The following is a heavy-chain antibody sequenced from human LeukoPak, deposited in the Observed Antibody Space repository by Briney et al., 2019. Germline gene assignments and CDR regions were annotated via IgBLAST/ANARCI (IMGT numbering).Heavy chain of an antibody. V-gene: IGHV3-23*01. CDR3: ARGHCSSTSCYGVGYWFDP. CDR2: ISGSGGST. J-gene: IGHJ5*02. D-gene: IGHD2-2*01. Sequence: PGGSLRLSCAASGFTFSSYAMSWVRQAPGKGLEWVSAISGSGGSTYYADSVKGRFTISRDNSKNTLYLQMNSLRAEDTAVYYCARGHCSSTSCYGVGYWFDPWGQGTLVTVSS. CDR1: GFTFSSYA.